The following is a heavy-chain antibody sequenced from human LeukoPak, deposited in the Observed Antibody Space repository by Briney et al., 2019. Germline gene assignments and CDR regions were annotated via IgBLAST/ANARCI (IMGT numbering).Heavy chain of an antibody. J-gene: IGHJ4*02. V-gene: IGHV4-59*06. CDR3: ARDYYGGNPGYYFDY. CDR1: GGSISSYY. D-gene: IGHD4-23*01. Sequence: SETLSLTCTVSGGSISSYYWSWIRQHPGKGLEWIGCIYFSGSTYYNPSLKSRVTISVDTSKNQFSLQLSSVTAADTAVYYCARDYYGGNPGYYFDYWGQGTLVTVSS. CDR2: IYFSGST.